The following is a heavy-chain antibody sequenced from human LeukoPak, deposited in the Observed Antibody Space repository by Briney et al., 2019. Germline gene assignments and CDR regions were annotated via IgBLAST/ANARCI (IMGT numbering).Heavy chain of an antibody. J-gene: IGHJ5*02. D-gene: IGHD1-26*01. CDR1: GGPISGSNYY. CDR2: IYHTGST. V-gene: IGHV4-39*01. Sequence: PSETLSLTCTVSGGPISGSNYYWGWIRQTPGKGLEWFGSIYHTGSTYYNPSLKSRVTISLDTSKNQFSLTLGSVTAADTAVYYCARGWEPASNWFDPWGQGTLVTVSS. CDR3: ARGWEPASNWFDP.